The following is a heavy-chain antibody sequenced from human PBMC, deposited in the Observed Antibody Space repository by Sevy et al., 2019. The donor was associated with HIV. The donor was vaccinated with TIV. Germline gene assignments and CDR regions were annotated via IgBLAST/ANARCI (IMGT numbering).Heavy chain of an antibody. Sequence: GGSLRLSCAASGFTFSTYSMTWVRQAPGKGLEWVSHISSSSSTVYYADSVKGRFTISRDNAKNSLYLQMNSLRDEDTAVYYCARPQGSGSYTDYWGQGTLVTVSS. CDR2: ISSSSSTV. J-gene: IGHJ4*02. V-gene: IGHV3-48*02. CDR3: ARPQGSGSYTDY. D-gene: IGHD3-10*01. CDR1: GFTFSTYS.